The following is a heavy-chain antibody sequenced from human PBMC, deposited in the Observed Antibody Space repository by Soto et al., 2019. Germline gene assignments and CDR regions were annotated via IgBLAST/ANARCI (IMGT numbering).Heavy chain of an antibody. J-gene: IGHJ6*02. CDR2: INHSGST. Sequence: PSETLSLTCAVYGGSFSGYYWSWIRQPPGKVLEWIGEINHSGSTNYNPSLKSRVTISVDTSKNQFSLKLSSVTAADTAVYYCARVHVLRFLEWLMSYYGMDVWGQGTTVTVSS. V-gene: IGHV4-34*01. CDR3: ARVHVLRFLEWLMSYYGMDV. D-gene: IGHD3-3*01. CDR1: GGSFSGYY.